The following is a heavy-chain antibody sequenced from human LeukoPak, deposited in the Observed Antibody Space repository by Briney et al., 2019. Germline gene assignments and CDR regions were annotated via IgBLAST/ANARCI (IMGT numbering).Heavy chain of an antibody. V-gene: IGHV4-39*01. CDR1: GGSISSSSYY. CDR2: IYYSGST. J-gene: IGHJ4*02. D-gene: IGHD6-6*01. CDR3: ARHAHSSIAANIDY. Sequence: KASETLSLTCTVSGGSISSSSYYWGWIRQPPGKGLEWFGSIYYSGSTFYNPSLKSRVTISLDTSKNQFSLRLTSVTAADTAVYYCARHAHSSIAANIDYWGQGTQVTVSS.